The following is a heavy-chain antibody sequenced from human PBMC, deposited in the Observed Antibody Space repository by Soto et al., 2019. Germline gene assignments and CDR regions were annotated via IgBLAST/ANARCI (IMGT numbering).Heavy chain of an antibody. D-gene: IGHD3-3*01. CDR1: GYTFYNYY. CDR2: INPSGGGT. J-gene: IGHJ4*02. V-gene: IGHV1-46*02. Sequence: SRKAIGYTFYNYYIPRVRQAPGQGFEWVGIINPSGGGTTYAQKFQGRVTMTRDTSTSTVYMELSILRSEDTAVYYCARDGDPIFGVDYDYWGQGTLVTVSS. CDR3: ARDGDPIFGVDYDY.